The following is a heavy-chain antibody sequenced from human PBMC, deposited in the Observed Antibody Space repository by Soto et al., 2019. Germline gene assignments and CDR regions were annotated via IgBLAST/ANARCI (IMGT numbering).Heavy chain of an antibody. D-gene: IGHD2-2*01. CDR1: SGSISSSNW. CDR3: ARIDFSSSRCKNGRAFDI. Sequence: QVQLQESGPGLVKPSGTLSLTCAVSSGSISSSNWWSWVRQPPGKGLEWIGEIYHSGSTNYNPSLKSRVTISVDKSKNQFSLKLGSGTAADTAVYYCARIDFSSSRCKNGRAFDIWGQGTMVTVSS. V-gene: IGHV4-4*02. J-gene: IGHJ3*02. CDR2: IYHSGST.